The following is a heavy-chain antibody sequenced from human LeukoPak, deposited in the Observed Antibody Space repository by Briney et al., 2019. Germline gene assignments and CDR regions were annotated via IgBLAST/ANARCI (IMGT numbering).Heavy chain of an antibody. CDR2: ISGSGGST. J-gene: IGHJ4*01. V-gene: IGHV3-23*01. CDR1: GFTFSSYA. Sequence: GGSLRLSCAASGFTFSSYAMSWVRQAPGKGLEWVSAISGSGGSTYYADSVKGRFTISRDNSKNTLYLQMNSLRAEGTAVYYCAKDLDSSWYYFDYWGQGTLVTVSS. D-gene: IGHD6-13*01. CDR3: AKDLDSSWYYFDY.